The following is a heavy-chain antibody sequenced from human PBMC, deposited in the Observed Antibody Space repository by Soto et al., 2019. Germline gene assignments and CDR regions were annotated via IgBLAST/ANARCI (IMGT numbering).Heavy chain of an antibody. V-gene: IGHV3-7*01. Sequence: EVQLVESGGGLVQPGGSLRLSCAASGFTFSSYWMSWVRQAPGKGLEWVANIKQDGSEKYYVDSVKGRFTISRDNAKNSLYLQMNSLRAEDTAVYYGARAKDYYTYAFDIWGQGTMVTVSS. CDR1: GFTFSSYW. CDR2: IKQDGSEK. CDR3: ARAKDYYTYAFDI. J-gene: IGHJ3*02. D-gene: IGHD3-3*01.